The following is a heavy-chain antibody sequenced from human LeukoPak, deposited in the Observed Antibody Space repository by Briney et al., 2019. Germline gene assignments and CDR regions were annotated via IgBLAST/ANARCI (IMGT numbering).Heavy chain of an antibody. D-gene: IGHD3-22*01. CDR2: ISGSGGST. CDR3: AKDSPSSGYYLGAFDI. CDR1: GFTFSSYA. J-gene: IGHJ3*02. V-gene: IGHV3-23*01. Sequence: GGSLRLSCAASGFTFSSYAMSWVRQAPGKGLEWVSAISGSGGSTYYADSVKGRFTISRDNSKNTLYLQMNSLRAEDTAVYYCAKDSPSSGYYLGAFDIWGQGTMVTVSS.